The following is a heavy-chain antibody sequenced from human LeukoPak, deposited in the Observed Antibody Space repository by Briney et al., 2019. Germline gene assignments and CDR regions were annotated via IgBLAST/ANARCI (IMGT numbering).Heavy chain of an antibody. J-gene: IGHJ4*02. V-gene: IGHV3-15*01. CDR3: TTDRLLWLGELFFAY. CDR2: IKSKTDGGTA. CDR1: GFTFSNAW. D-gene: IGHD3-10*01. Sequence: PGGSLRLSCAASGFTFSNAWMSWVRQAPGKGLEWVGRIKSKTDGGTADYAAPVKGRFTISRDDSKNTLYLQMNSLKTEDTAVYYCTTDRLLWLGELFFAYWGQGTLVTVSS.